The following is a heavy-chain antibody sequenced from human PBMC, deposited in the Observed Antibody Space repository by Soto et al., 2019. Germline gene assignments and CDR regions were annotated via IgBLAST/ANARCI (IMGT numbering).Heavy chain of an antibody. CDR3: AKSQEIGTHFFDS. J-gene: IGHJ4*02. CDR1: GFTFSGFD. CDR2: IGTAGDT. D-gene: IGHD6-13*01. V-gene: IGHV3-13*01. Sequence: VGSLRLSCEASGFTFSGFDMHWVRQPTGKGLEWVSSIGTAGDTYYAVSVKGRFTISRDNAKNSLSLQMNSLRAGDMAVYFCAKSQEIGTHFFDSWGQGTQVTVSS.